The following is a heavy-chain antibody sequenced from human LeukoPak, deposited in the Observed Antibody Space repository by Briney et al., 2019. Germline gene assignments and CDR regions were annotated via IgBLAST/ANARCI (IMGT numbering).Heavy chain of an antibody. J-gene: IGHJ4*02. CDR2: IYYSGST. Sequence: SETLSLTCTVSGGSISSSSYYWGWIRQPPGKGLEWIGSIYYSGSTYYNPSLKSRVTISVDTSKNQFSLKLSSVTAADTAVYYCASPGEYSSSWFDYWGQGTLVTVSS. CDR1: GGSISSSSYY. CDR3: ASPGEYSSSWFDY. D-gene: IGHD6-13*01. V-gene: IGHV4-39*07.